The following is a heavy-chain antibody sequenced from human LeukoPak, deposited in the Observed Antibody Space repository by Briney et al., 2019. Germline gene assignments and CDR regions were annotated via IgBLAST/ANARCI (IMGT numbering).Heavy chain of an antibody. CDR2: IKHDGGEK. V-gene: IGHV3-7*04. J-gene: IGHJ5*02. Sequence: GGSLRLSCAASGFTFSNYWMTWVRHAPGKGVEGLANIKHDGGEKYYVDSVKGRFTISRDNAKNSLYLQLHSLRAEDTAVYYCARQPLFPHRFDPWGQGTLVTVSS. CDR3: ARQPLFPHRFDP. CDR1: GFTFSNYW.